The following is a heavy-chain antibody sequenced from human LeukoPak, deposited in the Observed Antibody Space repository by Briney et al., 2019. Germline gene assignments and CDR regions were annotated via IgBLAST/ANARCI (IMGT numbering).Heavy chain of an antibody. J-gene: IGHJ4*02. CDR1: GGSISSYY. D-gene: IGHD3-22*01. Sequence: PSETLSLTCTVSGGSISSYYWSWIRQPPGKGLEWIGYIYYSGSTNYNPSLKSRVTISVDTSKNQFSLKLSSVTAADTAVYYCARAGIVVALDYSGQGTLVTVSS. V-gene: IGHV4-59*01. CDR3: ARAGIVVALDY. CDR2: IYYSGST.